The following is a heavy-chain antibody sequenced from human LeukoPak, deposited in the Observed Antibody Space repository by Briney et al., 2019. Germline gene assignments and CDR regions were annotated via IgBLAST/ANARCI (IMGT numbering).Heavy chain of an antibody. CDR3: ARDTSTGGTLDY. CDR2: ISSSSSYI. CDR1: GFTFSSYS. J-gene: IGHJ4*02. V-gene: IGHV3-21*01. D-gene: IGHD3-16*01. Sequence: GRSLRLSCAASGFTFSSYSMNWVRQAPGKGLEWVSSISSSSSYIHYADSVKGRFTISRDNAKNSLYLQMNSLRAEDTAVYYCARDTSTGGTLDYWGQGTLVTVSS.